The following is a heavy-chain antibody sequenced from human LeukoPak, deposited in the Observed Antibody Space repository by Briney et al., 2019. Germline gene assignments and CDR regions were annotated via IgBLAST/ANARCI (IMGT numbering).Heavy chain of an antibody. CDR1: GGSISSYF. CDR3: ARRYTSSWYFDY. CDR2: IYYSGST. D-gene: IGHD6-13*01. J-gene: IGHJ4*02. Sequence: SETLSLTCTVSGGSISSYFWIWIRQPPGKGLEWIGYIYYSGSTNYNPSLKSRVTISVDTSKNQFSLKLSSVTAADAAVYYCARRYTSSWYFDYWGQGTLVTVSS. V-gene: IGHV4-59*01.